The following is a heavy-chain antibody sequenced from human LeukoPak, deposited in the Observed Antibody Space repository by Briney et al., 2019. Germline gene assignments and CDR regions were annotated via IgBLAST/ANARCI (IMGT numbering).Heavy chain of an antibody. Sequence: PGGSLRLSCAASGFTFRSYGMHWVRQAPGKGLEWVAVISHDGSNKYYADSVKGRFTISRDNSKNTLYLQMNSLRAEDTAVYYCGYCSSTSCYADFDYWGQGTLVTVSS. CDR2: ISHDGSNK. D-gene: IGHD2-2*01. J-gene: IGHJ4*02. V-gene: IGHV3-30*03. CDR3: GYCSSTSCYADFDY. CDR1: GFTFRSYG.